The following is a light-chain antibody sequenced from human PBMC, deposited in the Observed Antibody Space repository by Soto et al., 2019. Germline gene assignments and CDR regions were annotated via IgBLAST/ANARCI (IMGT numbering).Light chain of an antibody. Sequence: EIMMTQSPATLSASPGERVTLSCRASQSVSDNLAWYQQKPGQAPRLLIYGASTRATTIPARFSGSGSGTEFTLTISSLQSEDFAVYYCQQSNNWPYTFGQGTKLDIK. CDR1: QSVSDN. CDR3: QQSNNWPYT. J-gene: IGKJ2*01. CDR2: GAS. V-gene: IGKV3-15*01.